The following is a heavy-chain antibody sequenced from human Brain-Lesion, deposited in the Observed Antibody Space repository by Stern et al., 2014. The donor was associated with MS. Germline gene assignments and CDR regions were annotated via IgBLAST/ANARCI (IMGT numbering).Heavy chain of an antibody. Sequence: VQLVESGPGLVKPSQTLSLSCTVSGGSISSGGYYWSWIRPPAGKGLGWIGRIFNSGSTSYTPSHKSRVTISIDTSKNQFSLRLNSMTAADTAVYYCARGRVVPGFQYYATDVWGQGTTVIVSS. CDR2: IFNSGST. D-gene: IGHD2-2*01. J-gene: IGHJ6*02. CDR1: GGSISSGGYY. CDR3: ARGRVVPGFQYYATDV. V-gene: IGHV4-61*02.